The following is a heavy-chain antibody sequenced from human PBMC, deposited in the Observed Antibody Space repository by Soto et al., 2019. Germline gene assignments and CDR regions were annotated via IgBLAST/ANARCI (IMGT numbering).Heavy chain of an antibody. J-gene: IGHJ4*02. Sequence: QVQLVQSGAEVKKPGSSVKVSCRASGGTFNNYVINWVRQAPGQGLEWMAGIIPIFGTPNYAQKFQGRVKITAEKSTSTAYMELNSLRSEDTAVYYCAGRCDGTNCLAHFDYWGQGTLVTVSS. CDR2: IIPIFGTP. D-gene: IGHD2-2*01. V-gene: IGHV1-69*06. CDR3: AGRCDGTNCLAHFDY. CDR1: GGTFNNYV.